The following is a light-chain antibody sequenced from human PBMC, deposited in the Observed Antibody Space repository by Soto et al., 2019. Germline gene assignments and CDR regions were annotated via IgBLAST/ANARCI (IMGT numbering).Light chain of an antibody. J-gene: IGLJ2*01. CDR2: AVS. V-gene: IGLV2-14*01. CDR3: SSYTSSSRAV. CDR1: NFDVEDRY. Sequence: QSALTQPPSASGSPGQSVTISCSGINFDVEDRYISWYQQRPGQAPKLMIYAVSNRPSGVSNRFSGSKSGNTASLTISGLQAEDEADYYCSSYTSSSRAVFGGGTKLTVL.